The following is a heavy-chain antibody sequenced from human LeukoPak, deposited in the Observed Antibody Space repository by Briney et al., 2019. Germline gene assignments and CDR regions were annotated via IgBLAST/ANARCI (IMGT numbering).Heavy chain of an antibody. V-gene: IGHV4-59*08. CDR1: GGFISSYY. J-gene: IGHJ4*02. CDR2: IYYSGST. CDR3: ARASYYYDSFDS. D-gene: IGHD3-22*01. Sequence: PSETLSLTCTVCGGFISSYYWHWIRQPPGKGLEWIGYIYYSGSTDYNPSLKSRVTISVDTSKNQFSLYLSSVTAAYTAHYYCARASYYYDSFDSWGQGTLVTVSS.